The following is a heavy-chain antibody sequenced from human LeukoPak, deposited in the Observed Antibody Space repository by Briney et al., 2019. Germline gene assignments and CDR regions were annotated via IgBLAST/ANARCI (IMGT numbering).Heavy chain of an antibody. CDR1: GGSISSGLYY. D-gene: IGHD2-2*01. J-gene: IGHJ6*03. Sequence: SETLSLTCTVSGGSISSGLYYWSWIRLPAGKGLEWIGSIYYSGSTYYNPSLKSRVTISVDTSKNQFSLKLSSVTAADTAVYYCARRTWNGYCSSTSCYYYYYMDVWGKGTTVTISS. CDR2: IYYSGST. CDR3: ARRTWNGYCSSTSCYYYYYMDV. V-gene: IGHV4-39*01.